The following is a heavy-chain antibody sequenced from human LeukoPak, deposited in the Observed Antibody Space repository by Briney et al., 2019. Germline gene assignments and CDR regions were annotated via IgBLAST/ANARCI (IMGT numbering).Heavy chain of an antibody. CDR2: INHSGST. J-gene: IGHJ3*02. D-gene: IGHD2-2*01. Sequence: WETLSLTCAVYGGSFSGYYWSWIRQPPGKGLEWIGEINHSGSTNYNPSLKGRVTISVDTSKTQFSLKLSSVTAADTAVYYCARARVPAANDAFDIWGQGTMVTVSS. V-gene: IGHV4-34*01. CDR3: ARARVPAANDAFDI. CDR1: GGSFSGYY.